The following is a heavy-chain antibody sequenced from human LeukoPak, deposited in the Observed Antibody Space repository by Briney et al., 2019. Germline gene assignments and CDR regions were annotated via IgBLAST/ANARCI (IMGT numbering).Heavy chain of an antibody. Sequence: AGGSLRLSCAASGFTFSSYWMSWVRQAPGKGLEWVANIKQDGSEKYYVDSVKGRFTISRDNAKNSLYLQMNSLRAEDTAVYYCAREWAGGYDFYPYFDYWGQGTLVTVSS. CDR2: IKQDGSEK. CDR3: AREWAGGYDFYPYFDY. D-gene: IGHD5-12*01. V-gene: IGHV3-7*01. CDR1: GFTFSSYW. J-gene: IGHJ4*02.